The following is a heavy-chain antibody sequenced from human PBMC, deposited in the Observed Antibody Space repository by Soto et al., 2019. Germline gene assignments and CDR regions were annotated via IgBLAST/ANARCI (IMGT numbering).Heavy chain of an antibody. CDR3: VRNVGAFDI. CDR2: IYYSGST. CDR1: GVSISSGAYY. Sequence: QVQLQESGPGLVKPSQTLSLTCTVSGVSISSGAYYWSWIRQHPGKGLEWIGYIYYSGSTNYNPSLRSRVTISVDPSKNQFALKLSSVTAADTAVYSCVRNVGAFDIWGHGTMVTVSS. J-gene: IGHJ3*02. V-gene: IGHV4-31*03. D-gene: IGHD1-26*01.